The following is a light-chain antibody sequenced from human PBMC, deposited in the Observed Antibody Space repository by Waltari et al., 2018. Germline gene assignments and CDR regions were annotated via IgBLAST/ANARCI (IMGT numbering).Light chain of an antibody. CDR3: QQYNSYSLT. J-gene: IGKJ1*01. V-gene: IGKV1-5*03. CDR1: QSISSR. Sequence: DIQMTQSPSTLSASVGDRVTITCRASQSISSRFAWYQQKPGKAPKLMIYKASSLESGVPSRFSGSGSGTEFTLTISSLQPDDFATYYCQQYNSYSLTFGQGTKVEIK. CDR2: KAS.